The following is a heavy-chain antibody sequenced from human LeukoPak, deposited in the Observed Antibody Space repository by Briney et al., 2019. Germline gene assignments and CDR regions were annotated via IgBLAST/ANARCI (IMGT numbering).Heavy chain of an antibody. V-gene: IGHV1-2*02. CDR2: INPNSGGT. CDR3: ARDPVGTWFGELPFDY. J-gene: IGHJ4*02. D-gene: IGHD3-10*01. CDR1: GYTFTGYY. Sequence: GASVKVSCKASGYTFTGYYMHWVRQAPGRGLEWMGWINPNSGGTNYAQKFQGRVTMTRDTSISTAYMELSRLRSDDTAVYYCARDPVGTWFGELPFDYWGQGTLVTVSS.